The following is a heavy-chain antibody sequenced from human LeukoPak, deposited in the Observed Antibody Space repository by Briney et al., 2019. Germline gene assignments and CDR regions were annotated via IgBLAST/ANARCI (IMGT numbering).Heavy chain of an antibody. CDR1: GFTFSSYS. D-gene: IGHD5-12*01. J-gene: IGHJ2*01. CDR2: ISGSGGST. CDR3: AKDIGSGYISWYFDL. Sequence: GGSLRLSCAASGFTFSSYSMNWVRQAPGRGLEWVSAISGSGGSTYYADSVKGRFTISRDNSKNTLYLQMNSLRAEDTAVYYCAKDIGSGYISWYFDLWGRGTLVTVSS. V-gene: IGHV3-23*01.